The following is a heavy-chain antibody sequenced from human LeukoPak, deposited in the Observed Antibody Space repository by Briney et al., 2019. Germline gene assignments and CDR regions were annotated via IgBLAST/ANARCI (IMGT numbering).Heavy chain of an antibody. CDR3: ARSPGLDTAVVNRP. Sequence: GASVKVSCKTSGYTFTGYYIHWVRQVPGQGLEWMGWINPNSGGTNYAQSFQGRVTMTRDTSINTAYMELGRLRSDDTAVYYCARSPGLDTAVVNRPWGQGTLITVSP. D-gene: IGHD5-18*01. J-gene: IGHJ5*02. CDR1: GYTFTGYY. CDR2: INPNSGGT. V-gene: IGHV1-2*02.